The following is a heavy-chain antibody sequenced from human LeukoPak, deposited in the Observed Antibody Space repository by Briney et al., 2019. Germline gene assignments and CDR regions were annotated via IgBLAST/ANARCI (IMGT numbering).Heavy chain of an antibody. V-gene: IGHV3-21*01. CDR1: GFTFSSYS. CDR2: ISSSSSYI. D-gene: IGHD1-14*01. Sequence: GGSLRLSCAASGFTFSSYSMNWVRQAPGKGLEWVSSISSSSSYIYYADSVKGRFTISKDNAKNSLYLQMNSLRAEDTAVYYCAREPEDTGFDYWGQGTLVTVSS. J-gene: IGHJ4*02. CDR3: AREPEDTGFDY.